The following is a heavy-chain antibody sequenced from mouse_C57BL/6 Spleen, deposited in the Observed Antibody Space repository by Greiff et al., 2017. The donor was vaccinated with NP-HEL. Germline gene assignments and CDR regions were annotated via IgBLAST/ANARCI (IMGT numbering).Heavy chain of an antibody. V-gene: IGHV1-53*01. J-gene: IGHJ2*01. CDR2: INPSNGGT. D-gene: IGHD2-3*01. CDR1: GYTFTSYW. Sequence: VQLQQPGTELVKPGASVKLSCKASGYTFTSYWLHWVKQRPGQGLEWIGNINPSNGGTKYNAKLQSQATLTVANSSSTAYMPLSSLTSEDSAVYYCARWYFDYWGQGTTLTVSS. CDR3: ARWYFDY.